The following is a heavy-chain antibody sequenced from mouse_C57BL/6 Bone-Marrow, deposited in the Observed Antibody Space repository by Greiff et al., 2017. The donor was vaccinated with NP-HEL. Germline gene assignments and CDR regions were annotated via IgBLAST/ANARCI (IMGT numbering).Heavy chain of an antibody. J-gene: IGHJ1*03. CDR2: IHPNSGST. CDR3: ARGGYYVWYFDV. V-gene: IGHV1-64*01. D-gene: IGHD2-3*01. CDR1: GYTFTSYW. Sequence: QVQLQQPGAELVKPGASVKLSCKASGYTFTSYWMHWVKQRPGQGLEWIGMIHPNSGSTNYNEKFKSKATLTVDKSSSTAYMQLSSLTSEDSAVYYCARGGYYVWYFDVWGTGTTVTVSS.